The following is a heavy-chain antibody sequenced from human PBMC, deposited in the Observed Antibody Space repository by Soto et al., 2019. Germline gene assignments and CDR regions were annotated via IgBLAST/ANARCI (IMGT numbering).Heavy chain of an antibody. CDR2: ISYDGSKR. CDR3: AKGGGAPGYPIDY. CDR1: GFTFGNYA. Sequence: QVQLVQSGGGVVQPGKSLRLSCVGSGFTFGNYAMYWVRQTPGKGLEWVAFISYDGSKRYHADSVKGQFTISRDNPTKTVYLQMDSLRPEDTAVYYCAKGGGAPGYPIDYWGQGTLVTVPS. V-gene: IGHV3-30*18. J-gene: IGHJ4*02. D-gene: IGHD3-9*01.